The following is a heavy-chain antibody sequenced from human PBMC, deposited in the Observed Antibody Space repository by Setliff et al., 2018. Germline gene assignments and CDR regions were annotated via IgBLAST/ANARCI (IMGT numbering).Heavy chain of an antibody. CDR2: IIPIFGTT. Sequence: SVKVSCKASRGTFSSYGITWVRQAPGQGLEWMGGIIPIFGTTDYAQKFQGRVTITTDESTSTAFMQLSSLRSEDTAVYYCVREGVDSRSSTDYRYYMDVWGKGTTVTVSS. CDR3: VREGVDSRSSTDYRYYMDV. V-gene: IGHV1-69*05. D-gene: IGHD3-22*01. CDR1: RGTFSSYG. J-gene: IGHJ6*03.